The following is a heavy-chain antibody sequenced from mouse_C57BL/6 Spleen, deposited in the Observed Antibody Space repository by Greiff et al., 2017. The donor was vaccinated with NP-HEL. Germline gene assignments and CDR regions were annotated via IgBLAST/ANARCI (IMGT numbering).Heavy chain of an antibody. V-gene: IGHV1-53*01. J-gene: IGHJ4*01. CDR1: VYTFTSYW. Sequence: QVQLQQPGPELVQPGASVKLSCKASVYTFTSYWMHWVKQRPGHGLEWLGNINPSNGGTHYNEKLTSKATLTVDKSYRTADMQRSSLTSENSAVYYCAREEIIDYYAMDYWGQGTSVTVSS. CDR3: AREEIIDYYAMDY. D-gene: IGHD1-1*01. CDR2: INPSNGGT.